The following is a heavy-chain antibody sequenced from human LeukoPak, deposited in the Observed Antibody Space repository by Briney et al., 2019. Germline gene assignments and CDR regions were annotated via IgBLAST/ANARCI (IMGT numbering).Heavy chain of an antibody. V-gene: IGHV4-59*08. Sequence: SETLPLTCSVSDGSLSSYYWSWIRQPPGKGLEWIGYIYYSGSTNYNPSLKSRVTISVDTSKNQFSLKLTSVTAADTAVYYCARLRPVAGYDAFDIWGHGTMVTVSS. J-gene: IGHJ3*02. CDR3: ARLRPVAGYDAFDI. CDR2: IYYSGST. CDR1: DGSLSSYY. D-gene: IGHD6-19*01.